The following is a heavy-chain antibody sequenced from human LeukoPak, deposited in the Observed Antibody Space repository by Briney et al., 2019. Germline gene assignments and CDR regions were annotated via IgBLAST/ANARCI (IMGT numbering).Heavy chain of an antibody. D-gene: IGHD2-15*01. V-gene: IGHV4-59*01. CDR2: IYYSGST. CDR3: AREYCSGGSCYFDY. CDR1: GGSISSYY. J-gene: IGHJ4*02. Sequence: SETLSLTCTVSGGSISSYYWSWIRQPPGKGLEWIGYIYYSGSTNYNPSLKSRVTISVDTSKNQFSLKLSSVTAADTAVYYCAREYCSGGSCYFDYWGQETLVTVSS.